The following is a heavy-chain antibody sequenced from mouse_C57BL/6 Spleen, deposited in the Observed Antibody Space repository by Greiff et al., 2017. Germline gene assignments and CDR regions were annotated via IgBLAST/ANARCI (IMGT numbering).Heavy chain of an antibody. CDR3: ARVEGDYYAMDY. CDR1: GYSITSGYY. Sequence: VQLKESGPGLVKPSQSLSLTCSVTGYSITSGYYWNWIRQFPGNKLEWMGYISYDGSNNYNPALKNRISITRDTSKNQFFLKLNSVTTEDTATYYCARVEGDYYAMDYWGQGTSVTVSS. CDR2: ISYDGSN. V-gene: IGHV3-6*01. J-gene: IGHJ4*01.